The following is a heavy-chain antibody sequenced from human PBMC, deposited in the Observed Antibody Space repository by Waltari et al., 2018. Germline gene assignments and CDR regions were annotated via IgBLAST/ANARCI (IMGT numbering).Heavy chain of an antibody. CDR3: ARTSSKHVVVVPFDAFDI. J-gene: IGHJ3*02. CDR2: ISSSSSYI. D-gene: IGHD3-22*01. Sequence: EVQLVESGGGLVKPGGSLRLSCAASGFTFSRYSMNWVRQAPGKGLEWVSSISSSSSYIYYADSVKGRFTISRDNAKNSLYLQMNSLRAEDTAVYYCARTSSKHVVVVPFDAFDIWGQGTMVTVSS. CDR1: GFTFSRYS. V-gene: IGHV3-21*01.